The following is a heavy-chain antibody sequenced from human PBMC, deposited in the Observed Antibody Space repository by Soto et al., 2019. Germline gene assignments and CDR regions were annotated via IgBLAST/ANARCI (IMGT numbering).Heavy chain of an antibody. D-gene: IGHD3-16*02. Sequence: SETLSLTCTVSGGSISSSSYYWGWIRQPPGKGLEWIGSIYYSGSTYYNPSLKSRVTISVDTSKNQFSLKLSSVTAADTAVYYCARQTIKRTEKKQLRLGELSFPVVFDYWGQGTLVTVSS. CDR1: GGSISSSSYY. J-gene: IGHJ4*02. CDR3: ARQTIKRTEKKQLRLGELSFPVVFDY. V-gene: IGHV4-39*01. CDR2: IYYSGST.